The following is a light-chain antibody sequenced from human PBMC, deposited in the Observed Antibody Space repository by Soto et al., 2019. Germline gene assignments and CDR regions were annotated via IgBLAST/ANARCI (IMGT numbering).Light chain of an antibody. J-gene: IGLJ1*01. CDR1: SSNIGGNS. V-gene: IGLV1-51*01. CDR2: DDN. Sequence: VLTHPPSVSAAPGQKVTISCSGSSSNIGGNSVSWYQQLPGTAPKLLIYDDNKRPSGIPDRFSGSKSGTSATLGITGFQTGDEADYYCGSWDSSLSAYVFGNGTKATVL. CDR3: GSWDSSLSAYV.